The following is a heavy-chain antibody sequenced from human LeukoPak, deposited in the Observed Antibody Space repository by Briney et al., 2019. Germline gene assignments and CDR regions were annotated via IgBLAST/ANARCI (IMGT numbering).Heavy chain of an antibody. CDR2: INHSGST. D-gene: IGHD5-24*01. CDR3: ARIGREGYNFHY. V-gene: IGHV4-34*01. J-gene: IGHJ4*02. CDR1: GGSFSGYY. Sequence: SETLSLTCAVYGGSFSGYYWNWIRQPPGRGLEWIGEINHSGSTNYNPSLKSRVTMSVDTSKNQFSLKLSSVTAADTAVYYCARIGREGYNFHYWGQGTLVAVSS.